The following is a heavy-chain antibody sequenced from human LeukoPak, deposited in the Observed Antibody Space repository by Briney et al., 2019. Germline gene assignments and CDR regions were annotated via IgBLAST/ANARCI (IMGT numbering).Heavy chain of an antibody. D-gene: IGHD2-15*01. CDR1: GFTFSSYA. Sequence: PGGSLRLSCAASGFTFSSYAMHWGRQAPGKGLEWVAVISYDGSNKYYADSVKGRFTISRDNSKNTLYLQMNSLRAEDTAVYYCARDLYVVVVAATPDYWGQGTLVTVSS. J-gene: IGHJ4*02. CDR3: ARDLYVVVVAATPDY. CDR2: ISYDGSNK. V-gene: IGHV3-30-3*01.